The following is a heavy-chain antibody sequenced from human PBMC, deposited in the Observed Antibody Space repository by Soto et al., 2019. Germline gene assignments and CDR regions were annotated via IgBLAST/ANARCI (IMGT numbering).Heavy chain of an antibody. CDR1: GGTFSSYA. Sequence: QVQLVQSGAEVKKPGSSVKVSCKASGGTFSSYAISWVRQAPGQGLEWMGGIIPIFGTANYAQKFQGRVTITADESTSTAYMELSSLRSEDTAVYYCASAPGGAGYCSSTSCYLDYWGQGTLVTVSS. D-gene: IGHD2-2*01. CDR3: ASAPGGAGYCSSTSCYLDY. V-gene: IGHV1-69*01. J-gene: IGHJ4*02. CDR2: IIPIFGTA.